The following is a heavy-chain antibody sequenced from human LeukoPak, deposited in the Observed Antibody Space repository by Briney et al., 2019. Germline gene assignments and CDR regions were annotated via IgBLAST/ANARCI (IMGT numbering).Heavy chain of an antibody. D-gene: IGHD2-15*01. Sequence: SETLSLTCTVSGGSISSYYWSWIRQPPGKGLEWIGYIYYSGSTNYNPALKSRVTISVDTSKNQFSLKLSSVTAADTAVYYCARDKCSGGSCYSNNYDAFDIWGQGTMVTVSS. CDR2: IYYSGST. J-gene: IGHJ3*02. CDR1: GGSISSYY. V-gene: IGHV4-59*01. CDR3: ARDKCSGGSCYSNNYDAFDI.